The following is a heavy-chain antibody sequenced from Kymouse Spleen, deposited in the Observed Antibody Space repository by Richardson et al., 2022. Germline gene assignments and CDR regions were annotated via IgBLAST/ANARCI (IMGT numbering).Heavy chain of an antibody. J-gene: IGHJ5*02. Sequence: QLQLQESGPGLVKPSETLSLTCTVSGGSISSSSYYWGWIRQPPGKGLEWIGSIYYSGSTYYNPSLKSRVTISVDTSKNQFSLKLSSVTAADTAVYYCARGGIAARPGWFDPWGQGTLVTVSS. V-gene: IGHV4-39*01. D-gene: IGHD6-6*01. CDR3: ARGGIAARPGWFDP. CDR2: IYYSGST. CDR1: GGSISSSSYY.